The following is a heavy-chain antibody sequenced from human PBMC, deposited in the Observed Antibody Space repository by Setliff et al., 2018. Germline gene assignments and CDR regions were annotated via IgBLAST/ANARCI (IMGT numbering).Heavy chain of an antibody. Sequence: LSLTCSVSGGSISSGSYYWGWIRQSPGKGLEWIGSMYYSGSTYYNPSPKGRVTLSVDTTKYQFSLKLTSMTAADTAVYFCARHLLVQGTYHFDYWGQGSPVTV. CDR3: ARHLLVQGTYHFDY. V-gene: IGHV4-39*01. D-gene: IGHD3-10*01. J-gene: IGHJ4*02. CDR2: MYYSGST. CDR1: GGSISSGSYY.